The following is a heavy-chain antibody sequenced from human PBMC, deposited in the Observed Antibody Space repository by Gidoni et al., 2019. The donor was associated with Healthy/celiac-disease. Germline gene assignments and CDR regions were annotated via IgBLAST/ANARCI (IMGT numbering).Heavy chain of an antibody. J-gene: IGHJ3*02. CDR3: ARDRSRAAAGTGAFDI. CDR2: IIPIFGTA. V-gene: IGHV1-69*06. D-gene: IGHD6-13*01. Sequence: QLQLVQSGAEVTKPVSPVKVSCKASGGTFSSYAISWVRQAPGQGLECMGGIIPIFGTANYAQKFQGRVTITADKSTSTVYMELSSLRSEDTAVYYCARDRSRAAAGTGAFDIWGQGTMVTVSS. CDR1: GGTFSSYA.